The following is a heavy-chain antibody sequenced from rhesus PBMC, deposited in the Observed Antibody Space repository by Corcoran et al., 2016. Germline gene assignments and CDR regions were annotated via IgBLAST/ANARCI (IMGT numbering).Heavy chain of an antibody. CDR3: ARTGDLGY. V-gene: IGHV4-160*01. CDR1: GGSISGYW. D-gene: IGHD7-45*01. Sequence: QVKLQESGPGLVKPSETLSLTCAVSGGSISGYWWSWIRQPPGKGLEWIGRIDSSGSTDYNPSLKSRVTISRDTSKNQFSLKLSSVTAADTAVYYCARTGDLGYWGQGVLVTVSS. J-gene: IGHJ4*01. CDR2: IDSSGST.